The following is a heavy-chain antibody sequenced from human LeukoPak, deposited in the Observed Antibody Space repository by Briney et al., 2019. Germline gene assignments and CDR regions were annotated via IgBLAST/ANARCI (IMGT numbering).Heavy chain of an antibody. Sequence: SETLSLTCTVSGGSISSYYWSWIRQPPGKGLEWIGYIYYSGSTNYNPSLKSRVTISVDTSKNQFSLKLSSVTAADTAVYYCARDGGGINDRSGPIWGQGTMVTVSS. J-gene: IGHJ3*02. V-gene: IGHV4-59*01. D-gene: IGHD3-22*01. CDR1: GGSISSYY. CDR3: ARDGGGINDRSGPI. CDR2: IYYSGST.